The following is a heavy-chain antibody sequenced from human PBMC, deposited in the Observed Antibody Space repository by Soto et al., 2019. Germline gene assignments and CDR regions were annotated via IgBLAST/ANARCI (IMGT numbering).Heavy chain of an antibody. J-gene: IGHJ4*02. CDR3: AKGSTGDCSSTSCLYYFDF. Sequence: SLRLSCAASGFTFNTYAMNWVRQAPGKRLEWVSTVSGSADSTYYADSVKGRFTISRDNSKNTLHLQMNSLRAEDTAVYYCAKGSTGDCSSTSCLYYFDFWGQGTLVTVSS. CDR2: VSGSADST. D-gene: IGHD2-2*01. CDR1: GFTFNTYA. V-gene: IGHV3-23*01.